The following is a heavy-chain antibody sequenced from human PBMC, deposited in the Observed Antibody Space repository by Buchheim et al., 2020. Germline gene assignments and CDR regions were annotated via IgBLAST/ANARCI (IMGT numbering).Heavy chain of an antibody. CDR1: GFTFSSYG. CDR2: ISYDGSNK. V-gene: IGHV3-30*18. CDR3: AKDHYGSGSYDYYYYGMDV. D-gene: IGHD3-10*01. J-gene: IGHJ6*02. Sequence: QVQLVESGGGVVQPGRSLRLSCAASGFTFSSYGMHWVRQAPGKGLEWVAVISYDGSNKYYADSVKGRFTISRDNSKNTLYLQMNSLRAEDTAVYYCAKDHYGSGSYDYYYYGMDVWGQGTT.